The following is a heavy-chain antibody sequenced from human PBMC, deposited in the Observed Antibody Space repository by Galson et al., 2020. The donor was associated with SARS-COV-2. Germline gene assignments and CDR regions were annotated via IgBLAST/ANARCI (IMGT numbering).Heavy chain of an antibody. V-gene: IGHV4-39*07. J-gene: IGHJ6*02. CDR1: GGSISSSSYY. D-gene: IGHD6-19*01. CDR3: ARDIAVAEMDV. CDR2: IYYSGST. Sequence: ASETLSLTCTVSGGSISSSSYYWGWIRQPPGKGLEWIGSIYYSGSTYYNPSLKSRVTISVDTSKNQFSLKLSSVTAADTAVYYCARDIAVAEMDVWGQGTTVTVSS.